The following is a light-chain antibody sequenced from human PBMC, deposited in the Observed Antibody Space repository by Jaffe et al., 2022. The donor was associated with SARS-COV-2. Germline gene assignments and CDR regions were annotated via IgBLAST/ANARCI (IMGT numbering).Light chain of an antibody. J-gene: IGKJ1*01. CDR2: GPS. Sequence: EIVMTQSPATLSVSPGERATLSCRASQRFSSNLAWYQQKPGQAPRLLTYGPSTRASGIPARFSGSGSGTEFTLTISSLQPEDFAVYYCHQYNDWPQTFGQGTKVEIK. CDR1: QRFSSN. V-gene: IGKV3-15*01. CDR3: HQYNDWPQT.